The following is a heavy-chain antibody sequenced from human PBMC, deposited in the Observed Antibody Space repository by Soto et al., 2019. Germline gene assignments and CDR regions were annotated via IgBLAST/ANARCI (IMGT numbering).Heavy chain of an antibody. CDR1: VASSSGFY. D-gene: IGHD1-1*01. Sequence: PSETLSLTCTVSVASSSGFYWSWIRKSAGKGPEWIGRIYATGTTDYNPSLKSRVMMSVDTSKKQFSLKLRSVTAADTAVYYCVRDGTKTLRDWFDPWGQGISVTVSS. V-gene: IGHV4-4*07. CDR2: IYATGTT. CDR3: VRDGTKTLRDWFDP. J-gene: IGHJ5*02.